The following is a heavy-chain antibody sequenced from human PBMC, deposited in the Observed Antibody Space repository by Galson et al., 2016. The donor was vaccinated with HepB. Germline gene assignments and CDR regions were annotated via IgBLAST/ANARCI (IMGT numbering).Heavy chain of an antibody. D-gene: IGHD1-26*01. CDR2: IKQDGNEK. V-gene: IGHV3-7*03. J-gene: IGHJ4*02. CDR3: VKKVAGSYPFDI. CDR1: GFTFSNYW. Sequence: SLRLSCAASGFTFSNYWMSWVRQAPGKGLEWVANIKQDGNEKYYVDSVKGRFTISRDNAKNSMYLQMNSLRAEDTAVYYCVKKVAGSYPFDIWGQGTLVTVSS.